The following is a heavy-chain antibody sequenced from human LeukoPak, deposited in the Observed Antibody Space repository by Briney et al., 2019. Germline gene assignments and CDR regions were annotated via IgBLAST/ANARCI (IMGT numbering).Heavy chain of an antibody. D-gene: IGHD3-22*01. J-gene: IGHJ5*02. V-gene: IGHV3-30*18. CDR3: AKEGVYYYDSSADGNWFDP. CDR2: ISYDGSNK. Sequence: GGSLRLSCAASGFTFSSYGMHWVRQAPGKGLGWVAVISYDGSNKYYADSVKGRFTISRDNSKNTLYLQMNSLRAEDTAVYYCAKEGVYYYDSSADGNWFDPWGQGTLVTVSS. CDR1: GFTFSSYG.